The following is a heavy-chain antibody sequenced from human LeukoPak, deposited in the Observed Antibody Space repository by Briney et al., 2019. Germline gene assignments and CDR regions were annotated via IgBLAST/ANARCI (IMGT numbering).Heavy chain of an antibody. J-gene: IGHJ1*01. CDR3: ARGLRDYDSSGSFGH. V-gene: IGHV4-59*01. CDR2: INYSGST. D-gene: IGHD3-22*01. Sequence: SGTPSLTCTVSGGSISSYYWSWIRQPPRKGLEWIGYINYSGSTNYNPSLKSRVTISVDTSKNQFSLKLSSVTAADTGVYFCARGLRDYDSSGSFGHWGQGTLVTVSS. CDR1: GGSISSYY.